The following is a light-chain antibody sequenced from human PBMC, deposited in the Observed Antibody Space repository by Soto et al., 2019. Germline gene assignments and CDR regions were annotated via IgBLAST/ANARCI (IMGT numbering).Light chain of an antibody. CDR3: QQYGKSPLT. Sequence: EIVLTQSPGTLSLSPGERATLSCRASQSVSNNYLAWYQQKPGQAPRLLIYSASSRVSGIPDRFTDSGYGTDSTLTISRPEPEDFAAYICQQYGKSPLTFGGGNKVDIK. CDR1: QSVSNNY. J-gene: IGKJ4*01. V-gene: IGKV3-20*01. CDR2: SAS.